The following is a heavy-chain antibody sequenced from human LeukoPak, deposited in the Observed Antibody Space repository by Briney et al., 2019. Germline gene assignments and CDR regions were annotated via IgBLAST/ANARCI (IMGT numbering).Heavy chain of an antibody. CDR3: ARSWAGRMATTYDF. CDR2: INDESSDI. CDR1: GFTFSLYA. D-gene: IGHD5-24*01. V-gene: IGHV3-21*05. J-gene: IGHJ4*02. Sequence: GGSLRLSCAASGFTFSLYAMNWVRQAPGKGLEWVSYINDESSDIHYAGSVRGRFTISRDNAKNSLYLQMNSLRVEDTAVYYCARSWAGRMATTYDFWGQGTLLTVSS.